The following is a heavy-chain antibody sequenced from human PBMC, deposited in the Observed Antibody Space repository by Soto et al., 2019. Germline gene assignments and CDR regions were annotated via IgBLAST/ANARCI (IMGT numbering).Heavy chain of an antibody. CDR3: ARGLHYYYMDV. Sequence: SETLSLTCAVYGGSFSGYYWSWIRQPPGKGLEWIGEINHSGSTNYNPSLKSRVTISVDTSKNQFSLKLSSVTAADTAVYYCARGLHYYYMDVWGKGTTVTVSS. V-gene: IGHV4-34*01. J-gene: IGHJ6*03. CDR2: INHSGST. CDR1: GGSFSGYY.